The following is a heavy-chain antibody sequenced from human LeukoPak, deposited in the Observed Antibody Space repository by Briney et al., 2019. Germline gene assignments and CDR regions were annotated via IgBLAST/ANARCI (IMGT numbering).Heavy chain of an antibody. D-gene: IGHD3-10*01. V-gene: IGHV1-18*04. CDR2: IRPYNSNT. Sequence: ASVKVSCKASGYTFTGYYMHWVRQAPGQGLEWMGWIRPYNSNTNYAQKFQGRVTMTTDTSTSTAYMELTSLRSDDTAVYYCARDRPLLFGEPYPLDYWGQGTLVTVSS. J-gene: IGHJ4*02. CDR1: GYTFTGYY. CDR3: ARDRPLLFGEPYPLDY.